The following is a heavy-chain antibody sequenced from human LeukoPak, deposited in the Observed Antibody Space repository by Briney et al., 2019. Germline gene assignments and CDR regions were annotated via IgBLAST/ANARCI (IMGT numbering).Heavy chain of an antibody. D-gene: IGHD3-16*01. Sequence: ASVKVSCMASGYTFTAYYIHWVRQAPGQGLEWMGWINPNSGDTNYAQKFQGRVTMTRDTSISTAYMELSRVISDDTAVYYCARGGGGLAYWGQDTLVPVSS. CDR1: GYTFTAYY. CDR2: INPNSGDT. CDR3: ARGGGGLAY. V-gene: IGHV1-2*02. J-gene: IGHJ1*01.